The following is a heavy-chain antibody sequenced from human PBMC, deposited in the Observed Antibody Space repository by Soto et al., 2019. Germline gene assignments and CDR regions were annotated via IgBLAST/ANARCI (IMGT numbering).Heavy chain of an antibody. CDR1: GDSVSRNSAA. V-gene: IGHV6-1*01. CDR3: AHLNTRGYYFDY. CDR2: TYYRSKWYN. Sequence: TLSLTCPISGDSVSRNSAAWNWIRHSPSRGLEWLGRTYYRSKWYNDYAVSVKSRITINPDTSKSQVVLTMTNMDPVDTATYYCAHLNTRGYYFDYWGQGTLVTVSS. J-gene: IGHJ4*02.